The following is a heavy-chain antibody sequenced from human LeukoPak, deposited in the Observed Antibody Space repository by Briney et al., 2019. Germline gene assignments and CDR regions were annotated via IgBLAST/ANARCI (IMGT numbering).Heavy chain of an antibody. CDR1: GFXFRSYE. Sequence: GGSLRLSCAASGFXFRSYEMNWVRQAPGKGLEWVSYISSSGSTKYYADSVKGRFTISRDNAKNSLYLQMNSLRDEDTAVYYCASQAYGDYEDPYFDYWGQGTLVTVSS. D-gene: IGHD4-17*01. J-gene: IGHJ4*02. CDR3: ASQAYGDYEDPYFDY. CDR2: ISSSGSTK. V-gene: IGHV3-48*03.